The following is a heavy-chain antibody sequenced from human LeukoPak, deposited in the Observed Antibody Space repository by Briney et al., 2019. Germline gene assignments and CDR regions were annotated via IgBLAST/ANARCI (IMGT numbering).Heavy chain of an antibody. CDR3: AKDKIVGSTGWYYFDY. D-gene: IGHD6-19*01. Sequence: GGSLRLSCAASGFTFSTYAMSWVRQAPGKGLEWVSAISGSGGGTYYADSVKGRFTISRDNSKNTLYLQMNSLRAEDTAVYYCAKDKIVGSTGWYYFDYWGQGTLVTVSS. V-gene: IGHV3-23*01. J-gene: IGHJ4*02. CDR2: ISGSGGGT. CDR1: GFTFSTYA.